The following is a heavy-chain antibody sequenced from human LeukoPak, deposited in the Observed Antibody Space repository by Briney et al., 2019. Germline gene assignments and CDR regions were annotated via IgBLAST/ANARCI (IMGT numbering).Heavy chain of an antibody. CDR2: ISGSGGST. J-gene: IGHJ4*02. Sequence: GGSLRLSCAASGFTFSSYSMTWVRQAPGKGLEWVSAISGSGGSTYYADSVKGRFTISRDNSKNTLYLQMNSLRAEDTAVYYCAKDRGSYFAGFDYWGQGTLVTVSS. V-gene: IGHV3-23*01. CDR1: GFTFSSYS. CDR3: AKDRGSYFAGFDY. D-gene: IGHD1-26*01.